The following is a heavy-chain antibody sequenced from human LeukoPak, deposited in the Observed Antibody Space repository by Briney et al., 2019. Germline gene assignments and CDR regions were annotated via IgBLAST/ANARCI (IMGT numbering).Heavy chain of an antibody. CDR2: IDPSSTYI. D-gene: IGHD3-16*01. CDR1: GFTFRSYS. V-gene: IGHV3-21*01. J-gene: IGHJ4*02. CDR3: ARDYVRAGDY. Sequence: GRSLRLSCAASGFTFRSYSMNWVRQAPGKGLEWVSAIDPSSTYIYYADSVKGRFTISRDNAKNSLYLQMNSLRAEDTAVYYCARDYVRAGDYWGQGTLVTVSS.